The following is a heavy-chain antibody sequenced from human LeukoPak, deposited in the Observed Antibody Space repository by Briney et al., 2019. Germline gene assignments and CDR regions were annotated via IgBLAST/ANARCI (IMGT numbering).Heavy chain of an antibody. D-gene: IGHD6-13*01. V-gene: IGHV3-30*03. J-gene: IGHJ3*02. CDR2: ISYDGSNE. Sequence: PGRSLRLSCAASGFTFSSYGIHWVRQAPGKGLEWVALISYDGSNEYYADSVKGRFTISRDNSKNTLYMQMNSLRAEDTAVYYCARAVMQQLGAFDIWGQGTMVTVSS. CDR3: ARAVMQQLGAFDI. CDR1: GFTFSSYG.